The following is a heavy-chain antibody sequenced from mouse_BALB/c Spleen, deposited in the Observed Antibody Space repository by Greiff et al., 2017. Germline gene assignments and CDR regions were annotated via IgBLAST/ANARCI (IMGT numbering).Heavy chain of an antibody. V-gene: IGHV5-6-3*01. CDR1: GFTFSSYG. Sequence: EVQVVESGGGLVQPGGSLKLSCAASGFTFSSYGMSWVRQTPDKRLELVATINSNGGSTYYPDSVKGRFTISRDNAKNTLYLQMSSLKSEDTAMYYCAREWLYRLYAMDYWGQGTSVTVSS. D-gene: IGHD1-2*01. CDR3: AREWLYRLYAMDY. J-gene: IGHJ4*01. CDR2: INSNGGST.